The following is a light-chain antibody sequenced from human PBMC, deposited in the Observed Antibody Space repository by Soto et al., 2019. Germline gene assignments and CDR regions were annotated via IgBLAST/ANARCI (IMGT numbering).Light chain of an antibody. V-gene: IGLV2-14*02. CDR2: DVS. J-gene: IGLJ3*02. CDR3: SSYSSTNTRWM. CDR1: SSDVGSYNL. Sequence: QSALTQPASVSGSPGQSITISCTGTSSDVGSYNLVSWYQQHPGKAPKLMIYDVSNRPSGVSNRFSGSKSGNTASLTISGLQAEDEADYYCSSYSSTNTRWMFGGGTKLTVL.